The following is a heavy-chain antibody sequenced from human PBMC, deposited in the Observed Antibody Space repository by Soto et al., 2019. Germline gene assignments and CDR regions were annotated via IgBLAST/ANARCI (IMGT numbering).Heavy chain of an antibody. D-gene: IGHD3-3*01. Sequence: GASVKVSCKASGGTFSSYAISWVRQAPGQGLEWMGGIIPIFGTANYAQKFQGRVTITADESTSTAYMELSSLRSEDTAVYYCARAEKVEKEWRTIFGVVTPELYYYYGMDVWGQGTTVTVSS. CDR3: ARAEKVEKEWRTIFGVVTPELYYYYGMDV. V-gene: IGHV1-69*13. CDR1: GGTFSSYA. J-gene: IGHJ6*02. CDR2: IIPIFGTA.